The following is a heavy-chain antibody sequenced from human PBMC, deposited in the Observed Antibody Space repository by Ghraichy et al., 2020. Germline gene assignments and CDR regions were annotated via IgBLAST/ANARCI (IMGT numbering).Heavy chain of an antibody. V-gene: IGHV3-9*01. CDR2: ISWNSDNI. CDR1: GFTFGDYA. Sequence: SCAPSGFTFGDYAMHWVRQAPGKDLEWVSGISWNSDNIGYADSVKGRFTISRDNAKNSLYLQMNSLRIEDTALYYCAKDAGALLATGGMDVWGQGTTVIVSS. J-gene: IGHJ6*02. D-gene: IGHD1-26*01. CDR3: AKDAGALLATGGMDV.